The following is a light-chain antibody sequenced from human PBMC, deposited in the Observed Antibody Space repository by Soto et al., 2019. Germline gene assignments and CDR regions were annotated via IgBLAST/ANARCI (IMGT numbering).Light chain of an antibody. J-gene: IGLJ2*01. V-gene: IGLV2-23*01. Sequence: QSALTQPASVFGSPGQSITISCTGTSSDVGSYNLVSWYQQHPGKAPKLMIYEDTERPSGVSNRFSGSKSGNTASLTISGLQAEDEADYYCSSYAGSTTYVVFGGGTKLTVL. CDR1: SSDVGSYNL. CDR3: SSYAGSTTYVV. CDR2: EDT.